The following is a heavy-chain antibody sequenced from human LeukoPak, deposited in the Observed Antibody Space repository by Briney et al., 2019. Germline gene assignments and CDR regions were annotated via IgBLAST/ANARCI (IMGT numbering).Heavy chain of an antibody. V-gene: IGHV3-30-3*01. D-gene: IGHD2-21*01. CDR2: IKYDGSKT. J-gene: IGHJ4*02. CDR3: ARDGITPPGIFNSDY. Sequence: GGSLRLSCAASGFTFSTYALHWVRQAPGKGLEWVAAIKYDGSKTHYADSVKGRFTISRDNSKDTLYLQMNSLRADDMAVYYCARDGITPPGIFNSDYWGQGTLVTVSS. CDR1: GFTFSTYA.